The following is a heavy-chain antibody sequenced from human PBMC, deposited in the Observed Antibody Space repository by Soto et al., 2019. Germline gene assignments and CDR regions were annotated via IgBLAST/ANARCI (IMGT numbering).Heavy chain of an antibody. V-gene: IGHV4-61*01. CDR2: IYYSGIT. J-gene: IGHJ6*02. Sequence: SETLSLTCTVSGGSISSDNYYWSWIRQPPGKGLEWIGYIYYSGITNYNPSLKSRVTISVDTSKNQFSLKLSSVTAADTAVYSCARYQSNYYYGMGVWGQGTTVTVSS. CDR3: ARYQSNYYYGMGV. CDR1: GGSISSDNYY.